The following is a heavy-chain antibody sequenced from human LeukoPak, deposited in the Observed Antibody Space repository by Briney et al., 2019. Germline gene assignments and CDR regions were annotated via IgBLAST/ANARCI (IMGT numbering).Heavy chain of an antibody. CDR3: VREFVKAADP. Sequence: GGSLRLSCGASGFTFGTYWMHWVRQTPGKEMMWISRISNDGRTTSYADSVKGRFTTSRDNAKNTLYLQMTSLRVEDTGLYYCVREFVKAADPWGQGTQVTVSS. J-gene: IGHJ5*02. CDR2: ISNDGRTT. D-gene: IGHD6-13*01. V-gene: IGHV3-74*01. CDR1: GFTFGTYW.